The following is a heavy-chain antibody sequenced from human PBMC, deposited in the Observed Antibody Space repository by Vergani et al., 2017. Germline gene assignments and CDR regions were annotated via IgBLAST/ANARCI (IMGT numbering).Heavy chain of an antibody. D-gene: IGHD3-3*01. CDR2: IKSKTDGGTT. CDR1: GFTFSNAW. V-gene: IGHV3-15*01. Sequence: EVQLVESGGGLVKPGGSLRLSCAASGFTFSNAWMSWVRQAPGKGLEWVGRIKSKTDGGTTDYAAPVKGRFTISRDDSKNTLYLQMNSLKTEDTAVYYCARDLPGITIFGVVTKASGWFDPWGQGTLVTVSS. J-gene: IGHJ5*02. CDR3: ARDLPGITIFGVVTKASGWFDP.